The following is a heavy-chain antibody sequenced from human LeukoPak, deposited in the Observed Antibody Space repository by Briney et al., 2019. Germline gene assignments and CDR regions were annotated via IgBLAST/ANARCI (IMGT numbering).Heavy chain of an antibody. Sequence: SVKVSCKASGGTFSSYAISWVRQAPGQGLEWMGRIIPIFGTANYAQKFQGRVTITTDESTSTAYMELSSLRSEDTAVYYCASIGYSYGARFDCWGQGTLVTVSS. CDR1: GGTFSSYA. CDR2: IIPIFGTA. J-gene: IGHJ5*01. CDR3: ASIGYSYGARFDC. D-gene: IGHD5-18*01. V-gene: IGHV1-69*05.